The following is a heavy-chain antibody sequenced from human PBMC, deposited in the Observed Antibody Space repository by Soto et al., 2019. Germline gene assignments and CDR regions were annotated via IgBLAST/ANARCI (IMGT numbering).Heavy chain of an antibody. CDR1: GGTFSSYV. CDR3: ASTMVQDQDNYYYYMDV. J-gene: IGHJ6*03. Sequence: ASVKVSCKASGGTFSSYVISWVRQAPGQGLEWMGWINPNSGGTNYAQKFQGWVTMTRDTSISTAYMELSRLRSDDTAVYYCASTMVQDQDNYYYYMDVWGKGTTVTVS. D-gene: IGHD3-10*01. CDR2: INPNSGGT. V-gene: IGHV1-2*04.